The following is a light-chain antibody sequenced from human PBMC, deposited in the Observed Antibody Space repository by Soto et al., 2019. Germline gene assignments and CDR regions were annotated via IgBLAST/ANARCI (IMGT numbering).Light chain of an antibody. J-gene: IGKJ4*01. CDR2: DVS. CDR3: QQYHKYSLT. Sequence: DIQMTQSPSTLSASVGDRVTITCRASQSISNWLAWYQQKPGKAPNVLIYDVSKLQRGVPSRFAGSGSGTEFTLTITSLQPDDFATYYCQQYHKYSLTFGGGTKVDLK. V-gene: IGKV1-5*01. CDR1: QSISNW.